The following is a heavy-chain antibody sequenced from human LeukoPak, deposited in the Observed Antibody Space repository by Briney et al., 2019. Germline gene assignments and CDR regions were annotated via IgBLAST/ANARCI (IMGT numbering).Heavy chain of an antibody. CDR3: ARDSDVEYD. V-gene: IGHV3-7*01. CDR2: IKQDGSEK. CDR1: GFTFSTYW. Sequence: GGSLRLSCAASGFTFSTYWMSWVRQAPGKGLEWVANIKQDGSEKFYVDSVKGRFTISRDNAKNSLYLQMDSLRAEDTAVYYCARDSDVEYDWGQGTLVTVSS. J-gene: IGHJ4*02. D-gene: IGHD6-6*01.